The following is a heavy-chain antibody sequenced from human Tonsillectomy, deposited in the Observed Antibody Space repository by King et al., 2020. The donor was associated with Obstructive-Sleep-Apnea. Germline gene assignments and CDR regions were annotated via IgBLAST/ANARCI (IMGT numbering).Heavy chain of an antibody. CDR2: ISWNSVTI. D-gene: IGHD3-22*01. CDR3: AKDMTGDYDSRGYAKSYYYGLDV. CDR1: GFTFDDYA. J-gene: IGHJ6*02. V-gene: IGHV3-9*01. Sequence: VQLVESGGGLVQPGRSLRLSCAGSGFTFDDYAMHWVRQVPGKGLEWVSGISWNSVTIGYADSVKGLFTITRDNAKNSLHLQMNNLRAEDTAVYYCAKDMTGDYDSRGYAKSYYYGLDVWGQGTTVTVSS.